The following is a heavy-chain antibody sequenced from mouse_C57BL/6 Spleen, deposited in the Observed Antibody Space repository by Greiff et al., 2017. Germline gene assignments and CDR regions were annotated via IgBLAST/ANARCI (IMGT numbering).Heavy chain of an antibody. J-gene: IGHJ2*01. Sequence: EVQLQESGPGLVKPSQSLSLTCSVTGYSITSGYYWNWIRQFPGNKLEWMGYISYDGSNNYNPSLKNQTSITRDTSKNQFFLKLNSVTTEDTATYYCARDGGDLLRYFDYWGQGTTLTVAS. D-gene: IGHD1-1*01. V-gene: IGHV3-6*01. CDR1: GYSITSGYY. CDR3: ARDGGDLLRYFDY. CDR2: ISYDGSN.